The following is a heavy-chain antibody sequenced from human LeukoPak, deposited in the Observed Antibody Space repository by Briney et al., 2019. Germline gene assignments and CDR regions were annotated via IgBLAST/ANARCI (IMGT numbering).Heavy chain of an antibody. Sequence: GGSLRLSCAASGFIFSDYAMNWVRQAPGKGLEWVSSISSSSNDIYYADSVKGRFTISRDNAKNSLYLQMNSLRAEDTAVYYCARRRDSGSLQHFDYWGQGTLVTVSS. J-gene: IGHJ4*02. V-gene: IGHV3-21*04. CDR2: ISSSSNDI. CDR3: ARRRDSGSLQHFDY. CDR1: GFIFSDYA. D-gene: IGHD1-26*01.